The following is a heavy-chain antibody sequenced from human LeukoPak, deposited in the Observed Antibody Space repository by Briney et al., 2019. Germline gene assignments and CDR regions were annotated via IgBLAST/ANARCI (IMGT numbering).Heavy chain of an antibody. Sequence: ASVKVSCKASGYTFTSYGISWVRRAPGQGLEWMGWISAYNGNTNYAQKLQGRVTMTTDTSTSTAYMELRSLRSDDTAVYYCARVSIQLWLRYFDYWGQGTLVTVSS. CDR2: ISAYNGNT. CDR1: GYTFTSYG. J-gene: IGHJ4*02. D-gene: IGHD5-18*01. V-gene: IGHV1-18*01. CDR3: ARVSIQLWLRYFDY.